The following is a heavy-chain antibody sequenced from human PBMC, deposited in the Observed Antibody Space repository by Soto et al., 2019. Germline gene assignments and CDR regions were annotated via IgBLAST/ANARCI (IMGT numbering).Heavy chain of an antibody. J-gene: IGHJ6*01. CDR3: ARVLSPLSRWLVRNYCYVLGV. CDR1: GGTFSSYA. Sequence: QVQLVQSGAEVKKPGSSVKVSCKASGGTFSSYAISWVRQAPGQGLEWMGGIIPIFGTANYAQKFQGRVTSTSQESTCSAPLEQSSLRSEATAVDYCARVLSPLSRWLVRNYCYVLGVCGQGTTVTVSS. V-gene: IGHV1-69*01. D-gene: IGHD6-19*01. CDR2: IIPIFGTA.